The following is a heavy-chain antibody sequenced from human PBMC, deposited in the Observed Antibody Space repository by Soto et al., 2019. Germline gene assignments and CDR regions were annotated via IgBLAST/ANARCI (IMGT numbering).Heavy chain of an antibody. Sequence: TSETLSLTCSIYSGSFSGYYWSWIRQPPGKGLEWIGEISQSGNTNYSPSLKSRVSISIDTSKKQFSLNLASVSAADTAVYYCARAPKVSGSSQTRPDFWGQGTLVTVSS. CDR2: ISQSGNT. CDR3: ARAPKVSGSSQTRPDF. CDR1: SGSFSGYY. J-gene: IGHJ4*02. D-gene: IGHD6-6*01. V-gene: IGHV4-34*01.